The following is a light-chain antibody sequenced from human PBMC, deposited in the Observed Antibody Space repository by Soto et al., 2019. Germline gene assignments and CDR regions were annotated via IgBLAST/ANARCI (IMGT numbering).Light chain of an antibody. CDR3: QQYDSSNKWGYT. J-gene: IGKJ2*01. CDR1: QSIGSAY. Sequence: EFVLTQSPGTLSLSPGERATLSCRASQSIGSAYIAWYQQKPGQAPRLLISVDSKSATGIPDRFSGSGSGTDFTLTISRLEPEDFAVYYCQQYDSSNKWGYTFGQGTKLEIK. V-gene: IGKV3-20*01. CDR2: VDS.